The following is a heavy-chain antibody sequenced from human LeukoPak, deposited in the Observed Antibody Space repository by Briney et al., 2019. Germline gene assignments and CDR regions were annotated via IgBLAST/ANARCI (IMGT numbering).Heavy chain of an antibody. V-gene: IGHV3-30*01. CDR2: ISYDGGNI. D-gene: IGHD6-19*01. CDR1: GFTFDDYA. CDR3: ARDPPFRTGWSQNFFDY. Sequence: QSGGSLRLSCTPSGFTFDDYAMHWVRQAPGKGLEWVALISYDGGNIYYADSVKGRSTISRDNSQNTLYLQMNSLRAEDTAVYYCARDPPFRTGWSQNFFDYWGPGTLVTVSS. J-gene: IGHJ4*02.